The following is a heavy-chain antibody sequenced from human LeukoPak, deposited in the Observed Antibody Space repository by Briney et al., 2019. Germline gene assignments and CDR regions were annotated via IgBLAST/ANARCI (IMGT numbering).Heavy chain of an antibody. D-gene: IGHD4-23*01. CDR2: INPNSGGT. Sequence: GASVKVSCKASGYTFTCYYMHWVRQAPGQGLEWMGWINPNSGGTNYAQKFQGRVTMTRDTSISTAYMELSRLRSDDTAVYYCARQTTVVTQFDYWGQGTLVTVSS. V-gene: IGHV1-2*02. J-gene: IGHJ4*02. CDR3: ARQTTVVTQFDY. CDR1: GYTFTCYY.